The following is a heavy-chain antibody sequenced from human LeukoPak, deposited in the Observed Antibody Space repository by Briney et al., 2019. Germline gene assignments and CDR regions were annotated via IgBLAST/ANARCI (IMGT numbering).Heavy chain of an antibody. CDR3: AKDHTSGWYYFDY. D-gene: IGHD6-19*01. CDR1: GFTFSSYW. V-gene: IGHV3-7*03. J-gene: IGHJ4*02. CDR2: IKRDGSEK. Sequence: GGSLRLSCAASGFTFSSYWMTWVRQAPGKGLEWVANIKRDGSEKHYVDSVKGRFTISRDNSKSTLYLQMNSLRAEDTAVYYCAKDHTSGWYYFDYWGQGTLVTVSS.